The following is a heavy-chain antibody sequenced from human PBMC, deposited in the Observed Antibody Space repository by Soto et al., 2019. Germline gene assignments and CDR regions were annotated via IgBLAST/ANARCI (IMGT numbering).Heavy chain of an antibody. J-gene: IGHJ3*02. Sequence: SGPTLVNPTQTLTLTCTFSGFSLSTSGMRVSWIRQPPGKALEWLARIDWDDDKFYSTSLKTRLTISKDTSKNQVVLTMTNMDPVDTATYYCARMHLARFYDSSGYYDPDAFDIWGQGTMVTVSS. CDR1: GFSLSTSGMR. D-gene: IGHD3-22*01. CDR2: IDWDDDK. CDR3: ARMHLARFYDSSGYYDPDAFDI. V-gene: IGHV2-70*04.